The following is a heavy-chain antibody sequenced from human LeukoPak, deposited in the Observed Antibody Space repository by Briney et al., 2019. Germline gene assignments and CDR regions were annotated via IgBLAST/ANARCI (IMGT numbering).Heavy chain of an antibody. CDR3: AKGTSSLNYDAFDI. CDR1: GFNFSSFC. V-gene: IGHV3-23*01. J-gene: IGHJ3*02. D-gene: IGHD6-19*01. Sequence: GGSLRLSCAASGFNFSSFCVNSVRQGPGKGLEWVSGISFIISTWSADSVKGRFTISRDNSNNTVYLQMSSLRDDDTAVYYCAKGTSSLNYDAFDIWGQGTLVTVS. CDR2: ISFIIST.